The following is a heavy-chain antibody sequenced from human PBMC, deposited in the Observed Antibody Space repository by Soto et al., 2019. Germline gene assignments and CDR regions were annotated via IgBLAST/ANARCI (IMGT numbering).Heavy chain of an antibody. CDR1: GFAFSNAW. Sequence: GGSLRLSCAGSGFAFSNAWINWVRQAPGKGLEWVGRIRSKAYGGTTEYAASVKGRFTISRDDSKSIAYLQMNSLKTEDTAVYYCTRDVSIAARAYYYYYMDVWGKGTTVTVSS. D-gene: IGHD6-6*01. J-gene: IGHJ6*03. CDR3: TRDVSIAARAYYYYYMDV. V-gene: IGHV3-49*04. CDR2: IRSKAYGGTT.